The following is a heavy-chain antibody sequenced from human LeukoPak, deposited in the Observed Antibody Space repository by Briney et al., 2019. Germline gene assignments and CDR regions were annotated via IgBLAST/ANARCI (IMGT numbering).Heavy chain of an antibody. V-gene: IGHV4-59*08. D-gene: IGHD6-13*01. CDR3: ARPPGIAAAWFDP. CDR2: IYYSGST. Sequence: SETLSLTCTVSGGSISSYYWSWIRQPPGKGLEWIGYIYYSGSTNYNPSLKSRVTISVDTSKNQFSLMVTSVTAADTAVYYCARPPGIAAAWFDPWGQGTLVTVSS. CDR1: GGSISSYY. J-gene: IGHJ5*02.